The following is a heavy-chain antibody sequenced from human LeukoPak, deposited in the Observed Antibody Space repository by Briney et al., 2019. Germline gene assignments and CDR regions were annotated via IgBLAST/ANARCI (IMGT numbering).Heavy chain of an antibody. Sequence: PGGSLRLSCAASGFTFSSYAMSWVRQEAGKGLEWVSAMSGSGGSTYYAESVKGRFTISRDNSKNTLYLQMNSLRAEDTAVYYCAKDLDCSSTSCYPDYWGQGTLVTVSS. J-gene: IGHJ4*02. CDR1: GFTFSSYA. CDR2: MSGSGGST. V-gene: IGHV3-23*01. CDR3: AKDLDCSSTSCYPDY. D-gene: IGHD2-2*01.